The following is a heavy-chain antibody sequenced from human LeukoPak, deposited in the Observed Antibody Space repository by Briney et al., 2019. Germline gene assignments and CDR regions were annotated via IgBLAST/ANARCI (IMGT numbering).Heavy chain of an antibody. CDR2: IHYTGST. J-gene: IGHJ4*02. Sequence: SETLSLTCTVSGGSISSYYWSWIRQSPGKGLECIGYIHYTGSTNYNPSLKSRVTISVDTSKNQFSLKLSSVTAADTAVYYCAREGYCSSTSCYGRPYFDYWGQGTLVTVSS. D-gene: IGHD2-2*01. CDR3: AREGYCSSTSCYGRPYFDY. CDR1: GGSISSYY. V-gene: IGHV4-59*12.